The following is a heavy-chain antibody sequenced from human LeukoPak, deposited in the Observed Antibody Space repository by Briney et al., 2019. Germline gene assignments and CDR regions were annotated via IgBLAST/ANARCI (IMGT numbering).Heavy chain of an antibody. Sequence: PSETLSLTCTVSGGSISSYHWSWIRQPPGKGLEWIGYIYYSGSTNYNPSLKSRVTISVDTSKNQFSLKLSSVTAADTAVYYCARASYDFWSGSPTNWFDPWGQGTLVTVPS. CDR3: ARASYDFWSGSPTNWFDP. J-gene: IGHJ5*02. CDR1: GGSISSYH. V-gene: IGHV4-59*01. D-gene: IGHD3-3*01. CDR2: IYYSGST.